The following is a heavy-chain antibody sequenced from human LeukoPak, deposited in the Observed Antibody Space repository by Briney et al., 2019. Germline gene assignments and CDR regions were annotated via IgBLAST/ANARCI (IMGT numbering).Heavy chain of an antibody. J-gene: IGHJ5*02. Sequence: SSETLSLTCGVFDASLSGLRWSWIRQPPGKGLEGFGEMDHSGATTYKPSIKNRLTMLVDTSISHFYLQLSSVTAADTGVYYCARGSPYAWELQQSWGQGTLVTVSS. D-gene: IGHD1-26*01. CDR3: ARGSPYAWELQQS. CDR1: DASLSGLR. V-gene: IGHV4-34*01. CDR2: MDHSGAT.